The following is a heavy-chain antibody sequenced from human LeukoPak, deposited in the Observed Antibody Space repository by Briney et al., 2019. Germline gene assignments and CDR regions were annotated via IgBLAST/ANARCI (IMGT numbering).Heavy chain of an antibody. CDR2: ISYDGSNK. CDR3: ARGSEVRGVFHFDY. V-gene: IGHV3-30*14. CDR1: GFTFSSYA. D-gene: IGHD3-10*01. Sequence: PGGSLRLSCAASGFTFSSYAMHWVRQAPGKGLEWVAVISYDGSNKYYADSVKGRFTISRDNSKNTLFLQMNSLRAEDTAVYYCARGSEVRGVFHFDYWGQGTLVTVSS. J-gene: IGHJ4*02.